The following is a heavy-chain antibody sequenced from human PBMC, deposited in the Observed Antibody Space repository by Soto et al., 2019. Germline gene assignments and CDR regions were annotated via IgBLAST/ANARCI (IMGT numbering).Heavy chain of an antibody. CDR2: IYYSGST. CDR1: CGSISSSSYY. V-gene: IGHV4-39*02. CDR3: VRDYFYNSGYGHAEYFQH. Sequence: PSETLSLTCTVSCGSISSSSYYWGWIRQPPGKGLEWIGSIYYSGSTYYNPSLKSRVTISVDTSKNQFSLKLSSVTAADTAVYYCVRDYFYNSGYGHAEYFQHCCQGILVTVSA. D-gene: IGHD3-22*01. J-gene: IGHJ1*01.